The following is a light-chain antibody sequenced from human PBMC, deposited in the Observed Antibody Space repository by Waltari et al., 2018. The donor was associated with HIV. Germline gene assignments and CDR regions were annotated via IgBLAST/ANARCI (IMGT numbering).Light chain of an antibody. CDR2: KDS. J-gene: IGLJ3*02. CDR3: YSAADNNWV. Sequence: PSSVSVSPGQTARITCSGDVLAKKYARWFQQKPGQAPVLVIYKDSERPSGLPERFSGSSSGTTVTLTISGAQVEDEADYYCYSAADNNWVFGGGTKLTVL. CDR1: VLAKKY. V-gene: IGLV3-27*01.